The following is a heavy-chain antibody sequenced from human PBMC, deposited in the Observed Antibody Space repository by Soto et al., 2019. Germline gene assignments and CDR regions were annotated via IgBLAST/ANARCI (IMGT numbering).Heavy chain of an antibody. CDR3: ARVSFLAPVTGAEIFDF. CDR1: GYSFTSYD. V-gene: IGHV1-8*01. Sequence: QVQLVKSGAEVKKPGASVKVSCKASGYSFTSYDMNWVRQAPGQGLEWMGWVNPNSGDTDYAQKFQDRVTMTTDTSIRTAYMELSSLRSEDTAVYYCARVSFLAPVTGAEIFDFWGQGTTVTVSS. CDR2: VNPNSGDT. D-gene: IGHD2-21*02. J-gene: IGHJ3*01.